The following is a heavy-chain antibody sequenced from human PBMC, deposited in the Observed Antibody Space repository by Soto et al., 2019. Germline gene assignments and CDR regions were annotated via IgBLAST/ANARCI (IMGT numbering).Heavy chain of an antibody. J-gene: IGHJ4*02. CDR3: ARSFARLLEYYFDY. CDR2: ISAYNGNT. V-gene: IGHV1-18*01. CDR1: GYTFTSYG. Sequence: ASVKVSCKASGYTFTSYGISWVRQAPGQGLEWMGWISAYNGNTNYAQKLQGRVTMTTDTSTSTAYMELRSLRSDDTAVYYCARSFARLLEYYFDYWGQGTLVTVSS. D-gene: IGHD2-15*01.